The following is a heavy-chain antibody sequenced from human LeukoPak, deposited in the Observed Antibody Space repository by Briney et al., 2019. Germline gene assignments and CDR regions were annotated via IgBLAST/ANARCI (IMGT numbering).Heavy chain of an antibody. CDR3: ARDSQQLVRAEFDY. CDR1: GGSFSGYY. Sequence: SETLSLTCAVYGGSFSGYYWSWIRQPPGKGLEWIGEINHSGSTNYNPSLKSRVTISVDTSKNQFSLRLSSVTAADTAVYYCARDSQQLVRAEFDYWGQGTLVTVSS. D-gene: IGHD6-13*01. CDR2: INHSGST. V-gene: IGHV4-34*01. J-gene: IGHJ4*02.